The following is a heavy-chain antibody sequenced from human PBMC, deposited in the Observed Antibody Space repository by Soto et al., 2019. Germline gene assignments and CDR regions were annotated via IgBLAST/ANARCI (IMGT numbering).Heavy chain of an antibody. Sequence: EVQLLESGGGLVQPGGSLRLSCAASGFAFSSYAMSWVRQAPGKGLEWVGRIKSKTDGGTTDYAAPVKGRFTISRDDSKNTLYLQMNSLKTEDTAVYYCTTDHEQLWLFDYWGQGTLVTVSS. CDR3: TTDHEQLWLFDY. D-gene: IGHD5-18*01. V-gene: IGHV3-15*01. J-gene: IGHJ4*02. CDR1: GFAFSSYA. CDR2: IKSKTDGGTT.